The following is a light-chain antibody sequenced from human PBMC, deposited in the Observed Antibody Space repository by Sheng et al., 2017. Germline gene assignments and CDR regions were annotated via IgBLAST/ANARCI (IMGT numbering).Light chain of an antibody. CDR3: QQYNKWPLT. Sequence: EIVMTQSPATLSVSPGERVTLSCRASQSVTSNLAWYQLKPGQAPRLLIYDASNRATGIPARFSGSGSGTDFTLTISSLEPEDFAVYYCQQYNKWPLTFGGGTKLDFK. V-gene: IGKV3D-15*01. J-gene: IGKJ4*01. CDR2: DAS. CDR1: QSVTSN.